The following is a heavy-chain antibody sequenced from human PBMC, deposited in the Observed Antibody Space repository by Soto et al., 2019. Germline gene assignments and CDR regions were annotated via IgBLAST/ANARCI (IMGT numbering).Heavy chain of an antibody. CDR3: ARAGYCTSAACYSSPYYFDY. CDR2: IKQDGSEK. J-gene: IGHJ4*02. D-gene: IGHD2-8*01. V-gene: IGHV3-7*03. Sequence: EVQLVESGGGLVQPGGSLRLCCAASGFTFSSYWMTWVRQAPGKGLEWVANIKQDGSEKYYVDSVKGRFTISRDNAKNSLYLQMNSLRAEDTALYYCARAGYCTSAACYSSPYYFDYCGQGTLVTVSS. CDR1: GFTFSSYW.